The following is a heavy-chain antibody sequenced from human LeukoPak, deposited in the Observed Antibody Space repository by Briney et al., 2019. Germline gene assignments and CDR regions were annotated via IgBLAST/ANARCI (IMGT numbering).Heavy chain of an antibody. V-gene: IGHV3-23*01. CDR2: VSDGGTST. Sequence: GGSLRLSFEASGFTFRNYAMTWVRQAPGKGLEWVSPVSDGGTSTYYADSVNGRLTISRDNSKNTLYLHMNSLRAEDTAVYYCAKRAVESDVLYFDHWGQGTLVTVSS. CDR1: GFTFRNYA. CDR3: AKRAVESDVLYFDH. D-gene: IGHD3-10*02. J-gene: IGHJ4*02.